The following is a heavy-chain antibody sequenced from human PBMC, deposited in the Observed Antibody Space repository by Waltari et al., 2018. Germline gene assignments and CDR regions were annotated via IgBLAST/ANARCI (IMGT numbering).Heavy chain of an antibody. Sequence: QLQLQESGPGLVEPSETLSLTCFVSGASISRSTYYWGWFRQPPGKGLEWFGNIYYSGSTSYNPSLRTRVTISVDTPKNEFSLELSSVTAADTAVYYCARGLWKGYYYDTSGYPDYWGPGNLVTVSS. D-gene: IGHD3-22*01. CDR3: ARGLWKGYYYDTSGYPDY. V-gene: IGHV4-39*01. CDR2: IYYSGST. J-gene: IGHJ4*02. CDR1: GASISRSTYY.